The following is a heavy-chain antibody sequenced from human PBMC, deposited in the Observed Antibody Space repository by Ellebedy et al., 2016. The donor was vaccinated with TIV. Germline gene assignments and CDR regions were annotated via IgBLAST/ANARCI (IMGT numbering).Heavy chain of an antibody. CDR3: AKEGHSYGWATSDSAFDI. D-gene: IGHD5-18*01. J-gene: IGHJ3*02. CDR1: GFTFSSYA. V-gene: IGHV3-23*01. Sequence: PGGSLRLSCAASGFTFSSYAMSWVRQAPGKGLEWVSAISGSGGSTYYADSVKGRFTISRDNSKNTLYLQMNSLRAEDTAVYYCAKEGHSYGWATSDSAFDIWGQGTMVTVSS. CDR2: ISGSGGST.